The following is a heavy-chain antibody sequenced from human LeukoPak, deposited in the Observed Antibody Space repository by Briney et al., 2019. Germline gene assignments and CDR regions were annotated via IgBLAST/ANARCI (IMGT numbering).Heavy chain of an antibody. V-gene: IGHV3-30*04. D-gene: IGHD6-19*01. CDR1: GFTFRSYA. Sequence: PGTSLRLSCAASGFTFRSYALHWVRQAPGKGLEWVALISYDGENKFYADSVKGRFTISRDNSKNTLYLQMNSLRADDTALYYCARGYSSGWSNWFDPWGQGTLVTVSS. J-gene: IGHJ5*02. CDR2: ISYDGENK. CDR3: ARGYSSGWSNWFDP.